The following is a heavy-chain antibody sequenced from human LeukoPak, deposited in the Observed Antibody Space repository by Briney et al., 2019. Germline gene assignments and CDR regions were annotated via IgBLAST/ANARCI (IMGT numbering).Heavy chain of an antibody. CDR3: ASSTGLRYYFDY. CDR1: GGTFSIYA. V-gene: IGHV1-69*13. Sequence: ASVNVSCKASGGTFSIYAISWVRQAPGQGLEWMGGIIPIFGTANYAQKFQGRVTITADESTSTAYMELSSLRSEDTAVYYCASSTGLRYYFDYWGQGTLVTVSS. J-gene: IGHJ4*02. D-gene: IGHD1-14*01. CDR2: IIPIFGTA.